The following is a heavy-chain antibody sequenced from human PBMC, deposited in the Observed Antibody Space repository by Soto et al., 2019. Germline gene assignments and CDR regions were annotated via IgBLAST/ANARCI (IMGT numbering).Heavy chain of an antibody. Sequence: ASVKVSCKASGYTFTSYAMHWVRQAPGQRLEWMGWINAGNGNTKYSQKFQGRVTITRDTSASTAYMELSSLRSEDTAVYYCARGYSSSWSHFDYWGQGTLVTVSS. D-gene: IGHD6-13*01. CDR1: GYTFTSYA. CDR2: INAGNGNT. V-gene: IGHV1-3*01. J-gene: IGHJ4*02. CDR3: ARGYSSSWSHFDY.